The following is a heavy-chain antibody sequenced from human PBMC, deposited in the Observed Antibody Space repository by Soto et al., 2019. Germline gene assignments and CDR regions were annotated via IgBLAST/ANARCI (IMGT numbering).Heavy chain of an antibody. J-gene: IGHJ4*02. CDR3: ARATRVAVAGTRYFFDY. Sequence: QVQLVQSGAEVKKPGASVKVSCKASGYIFTNYDINWVRQATGQGLEWMGWMNPNTGNTGYAQKFQGRVTMTRNTSINPAYMELSSLRSEDTAVYYCARATRVAVAGTRYFFDYWGQGTLVTVSS. CDR1: GYIFTNYD. CDR2: MNPNTGNT. D-gene: IGHD6-13*01. V-gene: IGHV1-8*01.